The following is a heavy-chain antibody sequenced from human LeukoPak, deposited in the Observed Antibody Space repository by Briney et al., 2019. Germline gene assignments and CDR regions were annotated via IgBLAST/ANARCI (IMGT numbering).Heavy chain of an antibody. CDR1: GGSISSGDYY. V-gene: IGHV4-30-4*01. J-gene: IGHJ4*02. Sequence: KSSETLSLTCTVSGGSISSGDYYWSWIRQPPGKGLEWIGYIYYSGSTYYNPSLKSRVTIPVDTSKNQFSLKLSSVTAADTAVYYCARVRAAAGPFFDYWGQGTLVTVSS. CDR3: ARVRAAAGPFFDY. CDR2: IYYSGST. D-gene: IGHD6-13*01.